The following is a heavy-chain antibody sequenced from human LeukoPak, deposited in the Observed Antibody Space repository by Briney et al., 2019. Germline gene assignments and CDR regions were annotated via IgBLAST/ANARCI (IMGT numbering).Heavy chain of an antibody. CDR2: IYYSGST. D-gene: IGHD1-26*01. CDR1: GGSISSGGYY. Sequence: PSETLSLTCTVSGGSISSGGYYWSWIRQHPGKGLEWIGYIYYSGSTYYDPSLKSRVTISVDTSKNQFSLDLTSVTAADTAIYYCSRESGAFCPFGYWGQGTLVIVPP. CDR3: SRESGAFCPFGY. V-gene: IGHV4-31*03. J-gene: IGHJ4*02.